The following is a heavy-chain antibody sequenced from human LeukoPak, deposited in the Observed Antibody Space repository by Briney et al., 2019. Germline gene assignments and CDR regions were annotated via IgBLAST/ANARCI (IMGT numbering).Heavy chain of an antibody. Sequence: SETLSLTCTVSGGSISSGGYYWSWIRQHPGKGLEWIGYIYYSGSTYYNPSLKSRVTISVDTSKNQFSLKLSSVTAADTAVYYCARKEYSSSNAVDYWGQGTLVTVSS. J-gene: IGHJ4*02. CDR2: IYYSGST. D-gene: IGHD6-6*01. CDR1: GGSISSGGYY. V-gene: IGHV4-31*03. CDR3: ARKEYSSSNAVDY.